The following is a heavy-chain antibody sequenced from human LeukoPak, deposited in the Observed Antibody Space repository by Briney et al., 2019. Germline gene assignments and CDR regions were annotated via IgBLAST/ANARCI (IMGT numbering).Heavy chain of an antibody. Sequence: GESLKISCKGSGYRFTTYWIGWVRQLPGKGLEWMGIFFPGDSDSSYSPSFQGQVTISADKSFNTAYLQWSSLKASDTAMYYCATSESQTRFDYWGQGTLVTVSS. CDR2: FFPGDSDS. CDR3: ATSESQTRFDY. D-gene: IGHD1/OR15-1a*01. CDR1: GYRFTTYW. V-gene: IGHV5-51*01. J-gene: IGHJ4*02.